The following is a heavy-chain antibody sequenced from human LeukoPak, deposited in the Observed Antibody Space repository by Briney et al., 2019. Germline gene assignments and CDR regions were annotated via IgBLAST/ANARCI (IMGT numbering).Heavy chain of an antibody. CDR2: ISYDGSNK. CDR3: ATDIVVVPAAIRGDY. V-gene: IGHV3-30*03. D-gene: IGHD2-2*02. CDR1: GFTLSSYG. Sequence: QPGRSLRLSCAASGFTLSSYGMHWVRQAPGKGLEWVAVISYDGSNKYYADSVKGRFTISRDNSKNTLYLQMNSLRAEDTAVYYCATDIVVVPAAIRGDYWGQGTLVTVSS. J-gene: IGHJ4*02.